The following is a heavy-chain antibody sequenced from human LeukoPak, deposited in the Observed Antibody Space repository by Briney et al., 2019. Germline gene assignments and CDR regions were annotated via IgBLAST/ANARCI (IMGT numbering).Heavy chain of an antibody. J-gene: IGHJ4*02. Sequence: GGSLRLSCAASGFTFSTYWMTWVRQAPGKGLDWVGNIKQDGSETYYADSLKGRFTISRDNAKSALYLQMNSLRAEDMAVYYCARSTNQRYSSGCAYWGQGTLVTVSS. CDR2: IKQDGSET. V-gene: IGHV3-7*01. D-gene: IGHD6-19*01. CDR1: GFTFSTYW. CDR3: ARSTNQRYSSGCAY.